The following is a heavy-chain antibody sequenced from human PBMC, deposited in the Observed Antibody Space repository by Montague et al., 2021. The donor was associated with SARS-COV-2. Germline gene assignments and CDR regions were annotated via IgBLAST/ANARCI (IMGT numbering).Heavy chain of an antibody. D-gene: IGHD3-16*02. CDR3: ATRTSYPQNDFGF. V-gene: IGHV4-39*01. Sequence: SETLSLTCTVSGDSIRNSDYSWGWVRQPPGNGLEWIGNIYDGGSTFYNPSLKSRVTIFVDTSKNQFSLKLSSVTAADTAVYYCATRTSYPQNDFGFWGQGTLVTVSS. J-gene: IGHJ4*02. CDR1: GDSIRNSDYS. CDR2: IYDGGST.